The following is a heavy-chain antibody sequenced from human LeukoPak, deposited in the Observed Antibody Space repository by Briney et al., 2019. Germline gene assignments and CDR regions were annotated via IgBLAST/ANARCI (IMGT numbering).Heavy chain of an antibody. J-gene: IGHJ6*03. V-gene: IGHV1-2*02. CDR1: GYTFTGYY. CDR2: INPNSGGT. CDR3: ARVPNYYYYYYMDV. Sequence: AASVKVSCKASGYTFTGYYMHWVRQAPGQGLEWMGWINPNSGGTNYAQKFQGRVTMTRDTSISTAYMELSRLRSDDTAVYYCARVPNYYYYYYMDVWGKGTTVTVSS.